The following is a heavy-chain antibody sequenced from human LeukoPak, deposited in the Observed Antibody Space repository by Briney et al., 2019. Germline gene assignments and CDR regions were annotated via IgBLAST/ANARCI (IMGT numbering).Heavy chain of an antibody. CDR3: AGLRSGYDLFDY. V-gene: IGHV4-39*01. CDR1: GGSISSSSYY. D-gene: IGHD5-12*01. J-gene: IGHJ4*02. Sequence: SETLSLTCTVSGGSISSSSYYWGWIRQPPGKGLEWIGSIYYSGSTYYNPSLKSRVTISVDTSKNQFSLKLSSVTAADTAVYYCAGLRSGYDLFDYWGQGTLVTVSS. CDR2: IYYSGST.